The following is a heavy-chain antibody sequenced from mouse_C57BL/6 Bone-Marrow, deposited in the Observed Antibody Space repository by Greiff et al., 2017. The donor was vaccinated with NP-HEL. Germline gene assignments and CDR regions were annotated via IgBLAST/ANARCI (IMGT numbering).Heavy chain of an antibody. J-gene: IGHJ3*01. V-gene: IGHV7-1*01. D-gene: IGHD1-1*01. Sequence: EVKLMESGGGLVQSGRSLRLSCATSGFTFSDFYMEWVRQAPGKGLEWIAASRNKANDYTTEYSASVKGRFIVSRDTSQSILYLQMNALRAEDTAIYYCARDGPSSQGFAYWGQGTLVTVSA. CDR3: ARDGPSSQGFAY. CDR2: SRNKANDYTT. CDR1: GFTFSDFY.